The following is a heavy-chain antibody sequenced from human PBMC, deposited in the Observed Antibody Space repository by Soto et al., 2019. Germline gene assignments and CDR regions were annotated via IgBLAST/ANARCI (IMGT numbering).Heavy chain of an antibody. CDR2: INHSGST. Sequence: SETLSLTCAVYGGSFSGYYWSWIRQPPGKGLEWIGEINHSGSTNYNPSLKSRVTISVDTSKNQFSLKLSSVTAADTAVYYCARGNNWNYAGGMDVWGQGTTVTVSS. D-gene: IGHD1-7*01. J-gene: IGHJ6*02. V-gene: IGHV4-34*01. CDR1: GGSFSGYY. CDR3: ARGNNWNYAGGMDV.